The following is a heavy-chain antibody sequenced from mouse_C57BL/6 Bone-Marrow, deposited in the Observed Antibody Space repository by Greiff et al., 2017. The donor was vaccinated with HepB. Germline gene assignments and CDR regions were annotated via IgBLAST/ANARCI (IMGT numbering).Heavy chain of an antibody. V-gene: IGHV1-74*01. J-gene: IGHJ2*01. Sequence: QVQLQQPGAELVKPGASVKVSCKASGYTFTSYWMHWVKQRPGQGLEWIGGIHPSDSDTNYNQKFKGKATLTVDKSSSTAYMQLSSLTSEDSAVYYCAIRGYYGYDGDYWGQGTTLTVSS. CDR2: IHPSDSDT. D-gene: IGHD2-2*01. CDR3: AIRGYYGYDGDY. CDR1: GYTFTSYW.